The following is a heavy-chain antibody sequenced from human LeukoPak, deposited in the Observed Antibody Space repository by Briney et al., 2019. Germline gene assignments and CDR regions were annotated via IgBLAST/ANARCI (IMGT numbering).Heavy chain of an antibody. CDR1: GYTFTRYG. V-gene: IGHV1-18*01. J-gene: IGHJ4*02. Sequence: ASVKVSCKSTGYTFTRYGINWVRQAPGQGLAWMGWISGYYGNTNYAKKLQSRATMTTNTSTSTDYMELRGLRSADKAVSYCARDPRASSVYFAYWGQGNLVTVSS. CDR3: ARDPRASSVYFAY. CDR2: ISGYYGNT.